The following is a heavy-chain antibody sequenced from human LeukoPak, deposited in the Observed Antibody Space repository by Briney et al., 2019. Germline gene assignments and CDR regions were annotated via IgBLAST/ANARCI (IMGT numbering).Heavy chain of an antibody. V-gene: IGHV3-11*04. D-gene: IGHD3-9*01. J-gene: IGHJ4*02. CDR3: ARSSYDILTGYYNGSEAEYYFDY. Sequence: PGGSLRLSCAASGFTFSDYYMSWIRQAPGKGLEWVSYISSSGSTIYYADSVKGRFTISRDNAKNSLYLQMNSLRAEDTAVYYCARSSYDILTGYYNGSEAEYYFDYWGQGTLVTVSS. CDR2: ISSSGSTI. CDR1: GFTFSDYY.